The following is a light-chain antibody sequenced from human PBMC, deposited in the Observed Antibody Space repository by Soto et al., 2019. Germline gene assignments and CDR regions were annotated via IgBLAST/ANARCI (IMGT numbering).Light chain of an antibody. V-gene: IGKV1-8*01. CDR1: QGISSY. CDR3: QQSYSTPTWT. Sequence: AIRMTQSPSSLSASTGDRVTITCRASQGISSYLAWYQQKPGKAPKLLIYAASSLQSGVPSRFGGSGSGTDFTLTISSLQPEDFATYYCQQSYSTPTWTFGQGTKVDIK. CDR2: AAS. J-gene: IGKJ1*01.